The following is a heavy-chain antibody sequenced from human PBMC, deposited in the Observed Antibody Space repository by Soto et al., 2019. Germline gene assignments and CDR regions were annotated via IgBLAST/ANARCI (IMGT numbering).Heavy chain of an antibody. CDR1: GGSISSGDYY. J-gene: IGHJ5*02. CDR2: IYYSGST. V-gene: IGHV4-30-4*01. D-gene: IGHD2-2*01. CDR3: ARVQLVPAARSRNWFDP. Sequence: HVQLQESGPGLVKPSQTLSLTCTVSGGSISSGDYYWSWIRQPPGMGLDWIGYIYYSGSTYYNPSLTSRVTISVDTSKNQFSLKLSSVTAADTAVYYCARVQLVPAARSRNWFDPWGKGTLVTVSS.